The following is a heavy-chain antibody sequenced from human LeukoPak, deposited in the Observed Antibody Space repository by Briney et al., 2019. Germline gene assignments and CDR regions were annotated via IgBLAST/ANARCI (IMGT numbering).Heavy chain of an antibody. D-gene: IGHD2-2*01. J-gene: IGHJ4*02. Sequence: GRSLRLSCAASGFTFSSYAMSWVRQAPGKGLEWVSAISGSGGSTYYADSVKGRFTISRDNSKNTLNLQMNSLRAEDTAVYYCAKDSCSSTSCYSGKDYWGQGTLVTVSS. CDR2: ISGSGGST. V-gene: IGHV3-23*01. CDR1: GFTFSSYA. CDR3: AKDSCSSTSCYSGKDY.